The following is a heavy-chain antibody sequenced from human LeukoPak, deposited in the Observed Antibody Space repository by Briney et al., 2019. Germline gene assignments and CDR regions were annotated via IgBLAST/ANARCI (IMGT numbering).Heavy chain of an antibody. CDR1: GGTFIRYA. D-gene: IGHD3-10*01. CDR3: ATSGGDYYYYSLDV. Sequence: SVKVSCKASGGTFIRYAISWGRQAPGQGLEWMGGIIPVLGTTNYAQTFQNKVTITADESTSTTYMELSSLTSEDTAVYYCATSGGDYYYYSLDVWGKGTPVTISS. CDR2: IIPVLGTT. V-gene: IGHV1-69*13. J-gene: IGHJ6*03.